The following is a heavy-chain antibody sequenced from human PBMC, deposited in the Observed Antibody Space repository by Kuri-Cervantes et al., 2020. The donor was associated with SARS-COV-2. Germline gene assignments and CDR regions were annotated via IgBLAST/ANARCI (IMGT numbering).Heavy chain of an antibody. V-gene: IGHV4-34*01. J-gene: IGHJ4*02. CDR2: INHSGST. CDR3: ASRIVVVPAAGPYFDY. CDR1: GGSFSGYY. D-gene: IGHD2-2*01. Sequence: SETLSLTCAVYGGSFSGYYWSWIRQPPGKGLEWIGEINHSGSTNYNPSLKSRVTISVDTSKNQFSLKLSSVTAADTAVYYCASRIVVVPAAGPYFDYWGQGTLVTVSS.